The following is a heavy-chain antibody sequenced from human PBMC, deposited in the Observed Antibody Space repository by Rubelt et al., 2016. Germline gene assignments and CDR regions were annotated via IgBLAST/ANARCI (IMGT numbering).Heavy chain of an antibody. CDR3: ARHSMPGIAASSVDY. D-gene: IGHD6-13*01. CDR1: GYSFTSYW. J-gene: IGHJ4*02. Sequence: SGYSFTSYWIGWVRQMPGKGLEWMGIIYPGDSDTRYSPSFQGQVTISADKSISTAYLQWSSLKASDTAMYYCARHSMPGIAASSVDYWGQGTLVTVSS. CDR2: IYPGDSDT. V-gene: IGHV5-51*01.